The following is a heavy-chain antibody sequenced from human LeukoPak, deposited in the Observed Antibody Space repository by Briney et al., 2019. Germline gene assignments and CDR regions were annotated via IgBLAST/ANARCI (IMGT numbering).Heavy chain of an antibody. CDR1: GGSISSYY. Sequence: SETLSLTCTVSGGSISSYYWSWIRQPPGKGLEWIGYIYYSVSTNYNPSLKSRVTISVDTSKNQFSLKLSSVTAADTAVYYCARRYSSSWGAIDPWGQGTLVTVSS. D-gene: IGHD6-13*01. CDR2: IYYSVST. CDR3: ARRYSSSWGAIDP. V-gene: IGHV4-59*08. J-gene: IGHJ5*02.